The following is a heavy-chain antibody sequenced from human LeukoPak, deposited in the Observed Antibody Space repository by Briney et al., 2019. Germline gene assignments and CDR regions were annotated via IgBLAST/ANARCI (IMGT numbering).Heavy chain of an antibody. CDR2: ISYDGSNK. CDR1: GFTFSSYG. J-gene: IGHJ6*02. D-gene: IGHD2-2*01. Sequence: GGSLRLSCAASGFTFSSYGMPWVRHAPGKGLEWVAVISYDGSNKYYADSVKGRFTISRDNSKNTLYLQMNSLRAEDTAVYYCAKGTSAMNMDVWGQGTTVTVSS. CDR3: AKGTSAMNMDV. V-gene: IGHV3-30*18.